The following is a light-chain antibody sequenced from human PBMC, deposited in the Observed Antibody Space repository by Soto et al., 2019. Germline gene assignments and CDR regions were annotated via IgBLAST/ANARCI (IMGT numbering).Light chain of an antibody. J-gene: IGKJ4*01. CDR1: RSILGSSGYNY. V-gene: IGKV2-28*01. CDR3: AQGLAVPFT. Sequence: EIVLTQSPLSLPVTPGEPAPISCRSSRSILGSSGYNYLNWYLQKPGQSPQLLIYLGSSRASGVPDRFSGSGSGTDFTLTISRVEAGDVGVYFCAQGLAVPFTFGGGTKVEI. CDR2: LGS.